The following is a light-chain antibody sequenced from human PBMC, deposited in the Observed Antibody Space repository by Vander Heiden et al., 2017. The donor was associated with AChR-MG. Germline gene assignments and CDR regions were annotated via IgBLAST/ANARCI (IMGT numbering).Light chain of an antibody. CDR2: LGS. CDR3: KQAQQTPNT. CDR1: QSLLHSDGYNY. V-gene: IGKV2-28*01. J-gene: IGKJ5*01. Sequence: DIVISQSPHSLPVTPGEPASTSRGSRQSLLHSDGYNYLAWYLQKPGQSPQLLIYLGSIRASGVPDRFSGSGSGTDFTLKISRVEAEDVGVYYCKQAQQTPNTFGQGTRLETK.